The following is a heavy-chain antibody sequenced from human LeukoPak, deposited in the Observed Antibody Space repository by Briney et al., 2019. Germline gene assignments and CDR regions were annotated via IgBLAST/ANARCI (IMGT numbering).Heavy chain of an antibody. CDR2: IKQDGNEK. V-gene: IGHV3-7*01. Sequence: GGSLGLSCAASGFTFSSYWLSWVRQAPGKGLEWVANIKQDGNEKYYVDSVKGRFTISRDNAKKALYLQMDSLRAEDTAVYYCARDHGYQLLSWFDTWGQGTLVTVSS. CDR1: GFTFSSYW. D-gene: IGHD2-2*01. CDR3: ARDHGYQLLSWFDT. J-gene: IGHJ5*02.